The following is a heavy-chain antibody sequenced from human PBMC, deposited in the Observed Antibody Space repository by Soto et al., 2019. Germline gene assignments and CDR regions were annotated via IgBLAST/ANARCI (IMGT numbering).Heavy chain of an antibody. V-gene: IGHV3-74*01. D-gene: IGHD3-10*01. Sequence: GGSLRLSCAASGFTFSSYWMHWVRQAPGKGLVWVSRINSDGSSTSYADSVKGRFTISRDNAKNTLYLQMNSLRAEDTAVYYCARTHYYRSGRYSYWGQGTLVTVSS. CDR1: GFTFSSYW. CDR3: ARTHYYRSGRYSY. CDR2: INSDGSST. J-gene: IGHJ1*01.